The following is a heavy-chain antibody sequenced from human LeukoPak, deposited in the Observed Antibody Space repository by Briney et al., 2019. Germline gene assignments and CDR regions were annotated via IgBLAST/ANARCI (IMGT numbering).Heavy chain of an antibody. D-gene: IGHD3-22*01. CDR2: IYYSGST. J-gene: IGHJ3*02. CDR3: AREFHSSGYGRAFDI. Sequence: PGGSLRLSCAASGFTFSSYWMSWVRQAPRKGLEWIGSIYYSGSTYYNPSLKSRVTISVDTSKNQFSLKLSSVTAADTAVYYCAREFHSSGYGRAFDIWGQGTMVTVSS. CDR1: GFTFSSYW. V-gene: IGHV4-39*07.